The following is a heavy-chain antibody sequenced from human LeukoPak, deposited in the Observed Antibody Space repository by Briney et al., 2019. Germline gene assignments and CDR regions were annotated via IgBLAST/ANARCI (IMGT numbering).Heavy chain of an antibody. CDR2: IYPGDSDT. D-gene: IGHD6-6*01. Sequence: GESLKISCKGSWYSFTSYWIGWVRQMPGKGMEWIGIIYPGDSDTRYRPSFQGQDTISADKSISTAYLQWSSLKASDTAMYYCARLYSSSGVDAFDIWGQGTMVTVSS. CDR1: WYSFTSYW. J-gene: IGHJ3*02. CDR3: ARLYSSSGVDAFDI. V-gene: IGHV5-51*01.